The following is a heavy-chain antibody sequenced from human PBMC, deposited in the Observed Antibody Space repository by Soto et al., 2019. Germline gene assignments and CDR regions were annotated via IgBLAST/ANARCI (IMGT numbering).Heavy chain of an antibody. CDR3: ARSQTTLTSYDY. CDR1: GGSFSGYY. D-gene: IGHD4-17*01. J-gene: IGHJ4*02. Sequence: SETLSLTCAVYGGSFSGYYWSWIRQPPGKGLEWIGEINHSGSTNYNPSLKSRVTISVDTSKNQFSLKLSSVTAADTAVYYCARSQTTLTSYDYWGQGSLVTVSS. V-gene: IGHV4-34*01. CDR2: INHSGST.